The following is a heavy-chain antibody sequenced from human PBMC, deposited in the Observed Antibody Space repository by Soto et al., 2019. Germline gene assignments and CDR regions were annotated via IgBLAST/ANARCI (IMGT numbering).Heavy chain of an antibody. Sequence: QVQLVQSGAEVKKPGSSVKVSCTASGGSLRNSVISWVRQAPAQRLEWMGGVIPILGTANYAQKFQGRVTMTADEDTSTAYMDLSSLSPVDTAVYYCARLGHPGNWGPGTLVIVSS. CDR1: GGSLRNSV. CDR2: VIPILGTA. V-gene: IGHV1-69*01. CDR3: ARLGHPGN. J-gene: IGHJ4*02.